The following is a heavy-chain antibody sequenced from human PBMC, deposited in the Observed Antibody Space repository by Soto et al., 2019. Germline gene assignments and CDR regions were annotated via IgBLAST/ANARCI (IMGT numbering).Heavy chain of an antibody. J-gene: IGHJ4*02. V-gene: IGHV3-30*18. D-gene: IGHD6-19*01. Sequence: GGSRRLSCAAAGFTFTSYGMHWVRQAPGKGLEWVAVISYDGSNKYYADSVKGRFTISRDNSKNTLYLQMNSLRAEDTAVYYCAKGSSGLFYWGRGTMVTVSS. CDR2: ISYDGSNK. CDR3: AKGSSGLFY. CDR1: GFTFTSYG.